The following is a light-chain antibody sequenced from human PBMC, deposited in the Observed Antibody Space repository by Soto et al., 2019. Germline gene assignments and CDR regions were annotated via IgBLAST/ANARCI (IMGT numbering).Light chain of an antibody. CDR2: SAS. J-gene: IGKJ4*01. CDR1: QSVSSSY. V-gene: IGKV3-20*01. CDR3: QQYSSSPLT. Sequence: EIVLTQAPGTMSLSPWDSATLSCSTSQSVSSSYLAWHQQKPGQAPRLLIHSASSRATGIPDRFSGSGSGTDFTLTISRLEPEDFAVYYCQQYSSSPLTFGGGTKVDIK.